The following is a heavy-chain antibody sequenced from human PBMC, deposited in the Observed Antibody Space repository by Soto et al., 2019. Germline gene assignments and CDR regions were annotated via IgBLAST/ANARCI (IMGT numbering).Heavy chain of an antibody. Sequence: QVQLVESGGGVVQPGRSLRLSCAASGFTFSSYAMHWVRQAPGKGLEWVAVISYDGSNKYYADSVKGRFTISRDNSKNTLYLQMNSLRAEDTAVYYCARFSADYGDYPGYYYGMDVWGQGTTVTVSS. CDR3: ARFSADYGDYPGYYYGMDV. J-gene: IGHJ6*02. D-gene: IGHD4-17*01. CDR2: ISYDGSNK. CDR1: GFTFSSYA. V-gene: IGHV3-30-3*01.